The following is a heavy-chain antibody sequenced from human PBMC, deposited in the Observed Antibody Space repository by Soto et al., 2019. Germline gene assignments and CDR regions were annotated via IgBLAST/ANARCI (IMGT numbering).Heavy chain of an antibody. Sequence: SLRLSCAASGFIFKMYWMHWVRQSPGKGLVWISRIYNDGTYSDYADSVRGRFTISRDNVNDTLYLQMNNLRAEDSGLYYCKRGPRPISTGTGAYWGQGTQVTVSS. V-gene: IGHV3-74*01. CDR1: GFIFKMYW. D-gene: IGHD3-10*01. CDR2: IYNDGTYS. J-gene: IGHJ4*02. CDR3: KRGPRPISTGTGAY.